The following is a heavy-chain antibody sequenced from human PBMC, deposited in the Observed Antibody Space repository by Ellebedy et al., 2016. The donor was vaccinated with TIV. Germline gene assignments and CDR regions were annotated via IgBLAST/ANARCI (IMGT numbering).Heavy chain of an antibody. V-gene: IGHV4-39*06. CDR1: GFTFSSYG. CDR2: IFYSGNT. J-gene: IGHJ4*02. Sequence: MPGGSLRLSCAASGFTFSSYGMHWVRQPPGKGLEWIGCIFYSGNTYYNPSLKSRLTISVDTSKNQFALKLSSVTAADTAVYYCARILRAGSDGDYFDYWGQGTQVTASS. D-gene: IGHD3-3*01. CDR3: ARILRAGSDGDYFDY.